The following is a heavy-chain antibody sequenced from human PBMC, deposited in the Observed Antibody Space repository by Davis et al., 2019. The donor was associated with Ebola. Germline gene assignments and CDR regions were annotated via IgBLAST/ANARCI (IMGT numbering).Heavy chain of an antibody. CDR3: ARDIGEAEFFHH. D-gene: IGHD2-15*01. Sequence: AASVKVSCKASGYTFSSYDINWVRQATGQGREWMGWMNPKNGNTGYAQKFQGRVTMTMNTSISTAYMELSSLRSEDTAVYYCARDIGEAEFFHHWGQGTLVTVTS. CDR2: MNPKNGNT. J-gene: IGHJ1*01. V-gene: IGHV1-8*01. CDR1: GYTFSSYD.